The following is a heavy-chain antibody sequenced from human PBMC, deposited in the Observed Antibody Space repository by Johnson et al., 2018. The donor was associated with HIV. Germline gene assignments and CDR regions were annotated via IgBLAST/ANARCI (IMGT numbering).Heavy chain of an antibody. Sequence: VQLVESGGGLVQPGGSLRLSCVVSGITVSSNYMNWVRQAPGKGLEWVSLIYNVDRTSYADSVKGRFTISRDNSNNTLHLQMNSLRPDDTAVYYCVRDIARRGGTAFDIWGQGTMVTVSS. CDR2: IYNVDRT. D-gene: IGHD5-12*01. J-gene: IGHJ3*02. V-gene: IGHV3-66*02. CDR3: VRDIARRGGTAFDI. CDR1: GITVSSNY.